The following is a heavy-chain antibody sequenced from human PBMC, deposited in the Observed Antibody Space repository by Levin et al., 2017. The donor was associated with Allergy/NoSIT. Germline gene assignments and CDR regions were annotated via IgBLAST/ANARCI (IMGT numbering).Heavy chain of an antibody. CDR2: ISSSSSYI. D-gene: IGHD6-13*01. Sequence: GGSLRLSCAASGFTFSSYSMNWVRQAPGKGLEWVSSISSSSSYIYYADSVKGRFTISRDNAKNSLYLQMNSLRAEDTAVYYCARESRSMGGIAAAGTGYYYYYYMDGWGKGTTVTVSS. V-gene: IGHV3-21*01. CDR1: GFTFSSYS. J-gene: IGHJ6*03. CDR3: ARESRSMGGIAAAGTGYYYYYYMDG.